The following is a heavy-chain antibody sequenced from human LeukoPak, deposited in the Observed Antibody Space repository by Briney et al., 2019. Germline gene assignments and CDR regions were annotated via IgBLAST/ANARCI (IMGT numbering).Heavy chain of an antibody. D-gene: IGHD4-23*01. V-gene: IGHV3-33*01. CDR1: GFTFSSYG. CDR2: IWYDGSNK. Sequence: GRSLRLSCAASGFTFSSYGMHWVRQAPGKGLEWVAVIWYDGSNKYYADSVKGRFTISRDNSKNTLYLQMNSLRAEDTAVYYAGRSIGGNSFGVGYWGQGTLVTVSS. J-gene: IGHJ4*02. CDR3: GRSIGGNSFGVGY.